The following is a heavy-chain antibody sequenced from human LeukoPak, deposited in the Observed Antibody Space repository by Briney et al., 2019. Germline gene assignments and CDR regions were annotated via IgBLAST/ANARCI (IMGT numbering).Heavy chain of an antibody. CDR1: GFTFSRYE. V-gene: IGHV3-48*03. D-gene: IGHD3-10*02. CDR2: ISSCGSTI. J-gene: IGHJ6*04. CDR3: AELGITMIGGV. Sequence: PGGPLRLPCAASGFTFSRYEVIWVREATGKGVEGVSYISSCGSTIYCADCVEARFTISRDNAKNSLYLQMNSLRAEDTAVYYCAELGITMIGGVWGKGTTVTVSS.